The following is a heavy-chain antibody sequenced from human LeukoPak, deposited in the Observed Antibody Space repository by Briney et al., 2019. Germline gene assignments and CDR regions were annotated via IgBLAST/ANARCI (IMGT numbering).Heavy chain of an antibody. J-gene: IGHJ4*02. CDR2: LNPGGGSR. CDR1: GYTFSSYS. D-gene: IGHD5-18*01. Sequence: ASVKVSCKASGYTFSSYSIHWVRQAPGQGLEWMGILNPGGGSRNYAQKFQGRVTMTRDTSTSTVYMELSSLRSEDTAVYYCAREIGPIQLHLWGSAFDYWGQGTLVTVSS. CDR3: AREIGPIQLHLWGSAFDY. V-gene: IGHV1-46*01.